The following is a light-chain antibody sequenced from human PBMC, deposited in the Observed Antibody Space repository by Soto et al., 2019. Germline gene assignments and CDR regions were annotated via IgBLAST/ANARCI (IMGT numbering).Light chain of an antibody. CDR3: HQRSNWPPFT. V-gene: IGKV3-11*01. Sequence: VLTQSPATLSLSPGERATLSCRASQSVSTYLAWYQQKPGQPPRLLIYGASNRATGTPARFSGSGSGTDFTLTISSLEPEDFAVYYCHQRSNWPPFTFGPGTKVEIK. CDR2: GAS. J-gene: IGKJ3*01. CDR1: QSVSTY.